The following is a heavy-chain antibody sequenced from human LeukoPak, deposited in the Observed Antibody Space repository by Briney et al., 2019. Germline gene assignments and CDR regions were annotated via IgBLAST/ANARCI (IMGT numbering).Heavy chain of an antibody. Sequence: PGGSLRLSCAASGFTVSSNYMNWVRQAPGKGLEWVSSISSSSSYIYYADSVKGRFTISRDNAKNSLYLQMNSLRAEATAVYYCARGAVACFDYWGQGTLVTVSS. CDR3: ARGAVACFDY. CDR2: ISSSSSYI. D-gene: IGHD6-19*01. CDR1: GFTVSSNY. J-gene: IGHJ4*02. V-gene: IGHV3-21*01.